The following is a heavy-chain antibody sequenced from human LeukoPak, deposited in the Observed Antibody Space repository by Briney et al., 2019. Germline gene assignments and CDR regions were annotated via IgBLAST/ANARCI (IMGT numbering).Heavy chain of an antibody. CDR2: INHSGST. V-gene: IGHV4-34*01. CDR3: ARSQPTYSSSWRHYFDY. D-gene: IGHD6-13*01. Sequence: NPSETLSLTCAVYGGSFSGYYWSWIRQPPGKGLEWIGEINHSGSTNYNPSLKSRVTISVDTSKNQFSLKLSSATAADTAVYYCARSQPTYSSSWRHYFDYWGQGTLVTVSS. CDR1: GGSFSGYY. J-gene: IGHJ4*02.